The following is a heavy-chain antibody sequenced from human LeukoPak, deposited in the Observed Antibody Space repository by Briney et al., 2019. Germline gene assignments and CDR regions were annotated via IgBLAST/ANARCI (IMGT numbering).Heavy chain of an antibody. CDR1: GFIFSSYA. Sequence: GGSLRLSCAASGFIFSSYAMSWVRQAPGKGLEWVSTISGSGGSTYYADSVKGRFTISRDNSKDTVYLQMNSLRAEDTAVYYCAKDRSRINDVCHGDFDYWGQGTLVTVSS. CDR2: ISGSGGST. CDR3: AKDRSRINDVCHGDFDY. J-gene: IGHJ4*02. V-gene: IGHV3-23*01. D-gene: IGHD2-8*01.